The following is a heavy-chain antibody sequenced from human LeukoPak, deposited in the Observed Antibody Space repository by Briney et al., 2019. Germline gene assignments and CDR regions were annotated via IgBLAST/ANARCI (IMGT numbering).Heavy chain of an antibody. CDR3: ARGILFDYYYYYYMDV. CDR1: GYTFTGYY. CDR2: INPNSGGT. J-gene: IGHJ6*03. D-gene: IGHD3-9*01. Sequence: GASVKVSCKASGYTFTGYYMHWVRQAPGQGLEWVGWINPNSGGTNYAQKFQGRVTMTRDTSISTAYMELSRLRSDDTAVYYCARGILFDYYYYYYMDVWGKGTTVTVSS. V-gene: IGHV1-2*02.